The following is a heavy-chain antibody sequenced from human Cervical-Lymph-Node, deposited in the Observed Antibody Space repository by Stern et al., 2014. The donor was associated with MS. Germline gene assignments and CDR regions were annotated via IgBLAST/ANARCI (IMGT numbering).Heavy chain of an antibody. V-gene: IGHV3-15*01. Sequence: EVQLLESGGGLVKPGGSLRLSCAASGLTFSDAWMTWVRQAPGKGLEWVARIKSKSEGGTTGYAAPVEGRFSISRDDSNNTLYLQMNSLKIEDTAVYYCTTGGDFWTGYYLDNWGQGTLVTVSS. CDR2: IKSKSEGGTT. CDR3: TTGGDFWTGYYLDN. J-gene: IGHJ4*02. CDR1: GLTFSDAW. D-gene: IGHD3/OR15-3a*01.